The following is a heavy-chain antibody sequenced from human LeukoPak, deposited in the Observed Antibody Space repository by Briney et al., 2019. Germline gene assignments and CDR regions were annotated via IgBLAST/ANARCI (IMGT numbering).Heavy chain of an antibody. CDR3: ARGGDGGGFDY. J-gene: IGHJ4*02. V-gene: IGHV4-38-2*02. Sequence: PSETLSLTCTVSGDSISSGYYWAWIWQSPGKGLEWIGGIYHSGSTYYSPSLKSRVTISVDTSKNQFSLKLSSVTAADTAVYYCARGGDGGGFDYWGQGTLVTVSS. CDR1: GDSISSGYY. D-gene: IGHD4-17*01. CDR2: IYHSGST.